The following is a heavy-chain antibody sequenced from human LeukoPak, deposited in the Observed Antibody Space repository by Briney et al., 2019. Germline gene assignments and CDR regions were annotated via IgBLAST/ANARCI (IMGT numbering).Heavy chain of an antibody. CDR3: AKDIGGSGSYYRGYFDY. CDR2: ISWDGGST. J-gene: IGHJ4*02. D-gene: IGHD3-10*01. CDR1: GFTFDDYA. Sequence: GGSLRLSCAASGFTFDDYAMHWARQAPGKGLEWDSLISWDGGSTYYADSVKGRFTISRDNSKNSLYLQMNSLRAEGTALYYCAKDIGGSGSYYRGYFDYWGQGTPVTVSS. V-gene: IGHV3-43D*03.